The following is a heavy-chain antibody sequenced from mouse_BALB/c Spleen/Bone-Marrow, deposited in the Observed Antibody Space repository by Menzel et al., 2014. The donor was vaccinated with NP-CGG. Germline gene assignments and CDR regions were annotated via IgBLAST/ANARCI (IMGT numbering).Heavy chain of an antibody. J-gene: IGHJ4*01. Sequence: VKLMESGAELMKPGASVKISCKATGYTFSSYWIEWVKQRPGHGLEWIGEILPGSGSTNYNEKFKGKATLTADTSSNAAYMQLSSLTSEDSADYYCAREDIATVVEMDYWGQGTSVTVSS. CDR2: ILPGSGST. CDR1: GYTFSSYW. CDR3: AREDIATVVEMDY. V-gene: IGHV1-9*01. D-gene: IGHD1-1*01.